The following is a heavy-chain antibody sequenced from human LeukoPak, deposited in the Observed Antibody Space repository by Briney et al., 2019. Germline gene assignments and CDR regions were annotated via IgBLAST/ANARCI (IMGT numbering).Heavy chain of an antibody. CDR1: GFTFGDYA. Sequence: GGSLRLPCTASGFTFGDYAMSWVRQAPGKGLEWVGFIRSKAYGGTTEYAASVKGRFTISRDDSKSIAYLQMNSLKTEDTAVYYCTRGVGATDSWFDPWGQGTLVTVSS. J-gene: IGHJ5*02. D-gene: IGHD1-26*01. V-gene: IGHV3-49*04. CDR2: IRSKAYGGTT. CDR3: TRGVGATDSWFDP.